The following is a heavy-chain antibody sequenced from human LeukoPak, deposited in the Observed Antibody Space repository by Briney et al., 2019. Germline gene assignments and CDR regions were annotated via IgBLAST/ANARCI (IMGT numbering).Heavy chain of an antibody. Sequence: PSETLSLTCTVSGGSITSYHWSWIRQPPGKGLEWIGSIYYSGSTNYNPSLKSRVTISVDTSKNQFSLKLSSVTAADTAVYYCARLFNSGYYYYYMDVWGKGTTVTISS. V-gene: IGHV4-59*08. CDR1: GGSITSYH. J-gene: IGHJ6*03. CDR2: IYYSGST. D-gene: IGHD3-10*01. CDR3: ARLFNSGYYYYYMDV.